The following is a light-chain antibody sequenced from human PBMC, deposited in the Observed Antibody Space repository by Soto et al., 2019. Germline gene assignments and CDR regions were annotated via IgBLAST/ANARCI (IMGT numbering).Light chain of an antibody. CDR3: QSYDKRLTTYV. Sequence: QAVLTQPPSVSGAPGQRVTISCSGTSSSIGAGYEVHWYHQLPGTAPKLVVSGNGNRPSGVPDRLSASKSGTSASLAITGRHAEDEGHYYCQSYDKRLTTYVFGTGTKLTVL. CDR2: GNG. J-gene: IGLJ1*01. CDR1: SSSIGAGYE. V-gene: IGLV1-40*01.